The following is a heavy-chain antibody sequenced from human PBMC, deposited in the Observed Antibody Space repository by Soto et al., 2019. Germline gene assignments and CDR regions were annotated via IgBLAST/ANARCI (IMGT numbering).Heavy chain of an antibody. D-gene: IGHD2-2*01. J-gene: IGHJ4*02. CDR1: GFTFDDYA. CDR2: ISWNSGSI. Sequence: PGGSLRLSCAASGFTFDDYAMHWVRQAPGKGLEWVSGISWNSGSIGYADSVKGRFTISRDNAKNSLYLQMNSLRAEDTALYYCAKDVSPRYQYYFDYWGQGTLVTVSS. CDR3: AKDVSPRYQYYFDY. V-gene: IGHV3-9*01.